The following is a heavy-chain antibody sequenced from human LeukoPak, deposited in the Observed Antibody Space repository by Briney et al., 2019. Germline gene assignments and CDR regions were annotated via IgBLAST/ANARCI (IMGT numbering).Heavy chain of an antibody. V-gene: IGHV3-33*01. Sequence: GGSLRLSCAASGFSISTYGMHWVRQAPGKGLEWVAIIWYDGSKKLYADSVKGRFTISRDNSEDTVYLEMISLRVDDTAVYYCAREPEYFDSWGQGALVTVSS. CDR1: GFSISTYG. D-gene: IGHD1-14*01. CDR3: AREPEYFDS. J-gene: IGHJ4*02. CDR2: IWYDGSKK.